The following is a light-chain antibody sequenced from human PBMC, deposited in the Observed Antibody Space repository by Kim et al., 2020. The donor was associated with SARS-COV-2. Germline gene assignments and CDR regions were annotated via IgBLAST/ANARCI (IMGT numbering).Light chain of an antibody. V-gene: IGLV3-25*03. CDR2: KDS. CDR1: VLPKHY. Sequence: SYELTQPPSVSVSPGQTARITCSGDVLPKHYAYWYQQKPGQAPVLVIYKDSERPSGIPERFSGSSSGTTVTLTISGVQAEDEADYYCQSADSSGTYVLFG. J-gene: IGLJ2*01. CDR3: QSADSSGTYVL.